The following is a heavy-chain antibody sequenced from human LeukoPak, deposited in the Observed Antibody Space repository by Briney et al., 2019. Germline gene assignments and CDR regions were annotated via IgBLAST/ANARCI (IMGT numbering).Heavy chain of an antibody. CDR1: GYSFTAYW. CDR2: IYPGDSDT. CDR3: ASPPTRECSSISCPLSY. Sequence: GESRKISCKGSGYSFTAYWIAWVRQMPGKGLEWMGIIYPGDSDTRYSPSFQGQVTISVDKSVSAAYLQWSSLKASDTAMYYCASPPTRECSSISCPLSYWGQGTLVTVSS. V-gene: IGHV5-51*01. D-gene: IGHD2-2*01. J-gene: IGHJ4*02.